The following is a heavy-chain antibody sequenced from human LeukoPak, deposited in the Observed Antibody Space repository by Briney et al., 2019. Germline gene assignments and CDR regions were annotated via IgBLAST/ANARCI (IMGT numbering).Heavy chain of an antibody. CDR2: IFYSGTT. Sequence: SETLSLTCTVSGGSISSSSYYWGWIRQPPGKGLEWIGTIFYSGTTSYSLSLKSRVTISVDTSRNQFSLKLNSVTAADTAIYYCARRRIAAIDYWGQGTLVTVSS. V-gene: IGHV4-39*01. CDR1: GGSISSSSYY. CDR3: ARRRIAAIDY. J-gene: IGHJ4*02. D-gene: IGHD6-13*01.